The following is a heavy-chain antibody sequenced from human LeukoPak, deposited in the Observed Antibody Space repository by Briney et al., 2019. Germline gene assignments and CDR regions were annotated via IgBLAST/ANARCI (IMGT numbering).Heavy chain of an antibody. D-gene: IGHD6-19*01. J-gene: IGHJ5*02. Sequence: SVKVSCKASGGTFSSYAISWVRQAPGQGLEWMGGIIPIFGTANYAQKFQGRVTITADESTSTAYMELSSLRSEDTAVYYCARDERSGWYQWNWFDPWGQGTLVTVSS. CDR3: ARDERSGWYQWNWFDP. CDR1: GGTFSSYA. CDR2: IIPIFGTA. V-gene: IGHV1-69*13.